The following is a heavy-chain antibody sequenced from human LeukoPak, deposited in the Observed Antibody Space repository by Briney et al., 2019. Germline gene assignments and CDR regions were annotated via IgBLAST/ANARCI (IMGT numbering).Heavy chain of an antibody. D-gene: IGHD3-10*01. J-gene: IGHJ4*02. V-gene: IGHV1-46*01. CDR1: GYTFTSYY. CDR3: AREWGPGSSWYFDF. Sequence: ASVKVSCKASGYTFTSYYMHWVRQAPGQGLEWMGAINSGDGGTTLPQKFQGRVTLTRDTSTSTLYMELSSLRPEDTAIYYCAREWGPGSSWYFDFWGQGTLVTVSS. CDR2: INSGDGGT.